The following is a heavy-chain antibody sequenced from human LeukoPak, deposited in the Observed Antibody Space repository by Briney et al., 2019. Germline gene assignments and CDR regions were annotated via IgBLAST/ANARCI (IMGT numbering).Heavy chain of an antibody. J-gene: IGHJ4*02. V-gene: IGHV4-39*07. CDR1: GGSISSGSYY. D-gene: IGHD3-10*01. CDR2: INHSGST. Sequence: SETLSLTCTVSGGSISSGSYYWSWIRQPPGKGLEWIGEINHSGSTNYNPSLKSRVTISVDTSKNQFSLKLSSVTAADTAVYYCARVGMVRGVIITSGFDYWGQGTLVTVSS. CDR3: ARVGMVRGVIITSGFDY.